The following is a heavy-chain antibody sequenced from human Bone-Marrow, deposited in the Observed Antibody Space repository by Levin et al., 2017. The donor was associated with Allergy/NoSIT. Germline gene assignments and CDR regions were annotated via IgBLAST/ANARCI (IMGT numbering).Heavy chain of an antibody. Sequence: GGSLRLSCAASGFTFSGSAMHWVRQASGKGLEWVGRIRSKANSYATAYAASVKGRFTISRDDSKNTAYLQMNSLKTEDTAVYYCTRHGGGREQQLVPPDFDYWGQGTLVTVSS. CDR1: GFTFSGSA. CDR3: TRHGGGREQQLVPPDFDY. CDR2: IRSKANSYAT. V-gene: IGHV3-73*01. J-gene: IGHJ4*02. D-gene: IGHD6-13*01.